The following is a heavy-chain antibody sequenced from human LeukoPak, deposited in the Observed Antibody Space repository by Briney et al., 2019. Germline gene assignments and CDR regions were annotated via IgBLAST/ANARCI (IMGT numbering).Heavy chain of an antibody. Sequence: SVKVSCKASRDTFSTYAISWVRQAPGQGLEWMGGIIPIFGTANYAQKFQGRVTTTADKSTSTAYMELSSLRFEDTAVYYCAREGLRLGELSLVTHDAFDIWGQGTRVTVSA. CDR1: RDTFSTYA. CDR2: IIPIFGTA. J-gene: IGHJ3*02. D-gene: IGHD3-16*02. V-gene: IGHV1-69*06. CDR3: AREGLRLGELSLVTHDAFDI.